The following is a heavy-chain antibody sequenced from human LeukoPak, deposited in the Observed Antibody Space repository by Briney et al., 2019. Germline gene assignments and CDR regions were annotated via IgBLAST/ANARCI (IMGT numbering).Heavy chain of an antibody. CDR3: ARTNMVRGVINFDY. V-gene: IGHV3-64*04. Sequence: GGSLRLSCSASGFTFNSYAIYWVRQAPGKGLEYLSAISSDGGTAYYADSVKGRFTISRDNAKNSLYLQMNSLRAEDTAVYYCARTNMVRGVINFDYWGQGTLVTVSS. CDR1: GFTFNSYA. CDR2: ISSDGGTA. D-gene: IGHD3-10*01. J-gene: IGHJ4*02.